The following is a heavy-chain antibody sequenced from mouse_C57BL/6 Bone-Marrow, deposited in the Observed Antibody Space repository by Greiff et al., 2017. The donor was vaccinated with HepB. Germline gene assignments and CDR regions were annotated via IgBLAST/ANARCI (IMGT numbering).Heavy chain of an antibody. D-gene: IGHD1-1*01. V-gene: IGHV1-55*01. Sequence: QVQLQQPGAELVKPGASVKMSCKASGYTFTSYWITWVKQRPGQGLEWIGDIYPGSGSTNYNEKFKSKATLTVDTSSSTAYMQLSSLTSEDSAVYYCARDDCGSSSYYYAMDYWGQGTSVTVSS. CDR1: GYTFTSYW. CDR3: ARDDCGSSSYYYAMDY. J-gene: IGHJ4*01. CDR2: IYPGSGST.